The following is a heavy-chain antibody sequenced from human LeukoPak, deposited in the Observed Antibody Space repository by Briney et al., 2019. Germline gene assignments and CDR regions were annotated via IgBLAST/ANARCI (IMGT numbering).Heavy chain of an antibody. D-gene: IGHD6-19*01. Sequence: GESLKISCKGSGYSFTSYWIGWVRQMPGKGLKWMGITYPGDSDTRYSPSFQDQVTISADKSISTAYLQWSSLKASDTAMYYCARGGAGYSSGWLYYFDYWGQGTLVTVSS. CDR1: GYSFTSYW. V-gene: IGHV5-51*01. CDR3: ARGGAGYSSGWLYYFDY. CDR2: TYPGDSDT. J-gene: IGHJ4*02.